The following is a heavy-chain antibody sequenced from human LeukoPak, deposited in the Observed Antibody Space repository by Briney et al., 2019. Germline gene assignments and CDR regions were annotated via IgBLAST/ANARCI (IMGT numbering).Heavy chain of an antibody. V-gene: IGHV3-23*01. J-gene: IGHJ4*02. D-gene: IGHD3-10*01. CDR2: ISGSGGST. CDR1: GFTFSSYA. Sequence: GGSLRLSCAASGFTFSSYAMSWVRQAPGKGLEWVSAISGSGGSTYYADSVKGRFTISRDNSKNTLYLQMNSLRAEDTAVYYCAKXTGILEWFGXLSNFDXWGQGTLVXVSS. CDR3: AKXTGILEWFGXLSNFDX.